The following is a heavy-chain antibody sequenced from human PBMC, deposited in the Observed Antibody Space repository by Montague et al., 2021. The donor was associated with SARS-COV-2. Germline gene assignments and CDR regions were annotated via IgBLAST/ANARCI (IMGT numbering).Heavy chain of an antibody. V-gene: IGHV4-4*02. Sequence: SETLSLTCVVSDVSLSSSTWWSWVRQSPGKGLEWVGATYLSGFTQYNPXGKGRVTISLDDSRSQFSLRQTSVTAADKAVYFCAIGGLGNRGFDYWGQGALVTVSS. CDR2: TYLSGFT. J-gene: IGHJ4*02. D-gene: IGHD3/OR15-3a*01. CDR3: AIGGLGNRGFDY. CDR1: DVSLSSSTW.